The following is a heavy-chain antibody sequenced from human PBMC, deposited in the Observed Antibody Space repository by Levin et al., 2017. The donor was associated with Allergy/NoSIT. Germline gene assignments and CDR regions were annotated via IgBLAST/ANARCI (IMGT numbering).Heavy chain of an antibody. CDR1: GFTFSSYW. CDR2: INSDGSST. J-gene: IGHJ6*02. CDR3: ARDMEVLLWFGELYSSYYYYGMDV. D-gene: IGHD3-10*01. Sequence: GASVKVSCAASGFTFSSYWMHWVRQAPGKGLVWVSRINSDGSSTSYADSVKGRFTISRDNAKNTLYLQMNSLRAEDTAVYYCARDMEVLLWFGELYSSYYYYGMDVWGQGTTVTVSS. V-gene: IGHV3-74*01.